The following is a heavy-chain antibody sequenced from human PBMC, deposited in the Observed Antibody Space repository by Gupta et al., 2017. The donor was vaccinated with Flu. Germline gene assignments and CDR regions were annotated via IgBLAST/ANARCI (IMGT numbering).Heavy chain of an antibody. J-gene: IGHJ4*02. CDR3: ARDSASYYDSSGYHRAYFDY. D-gene: IGHD3-22*01. V-gene: IGHV3-21*01. CDR2: ISSSSSYI. CDR1: GFTFSSYS. Sequence: EVQLVESGGGLVKPGGSLRLSCAASGFTFSSYSMNWVRQAPGKGLEWVSSISSSSSYIYYADSVKGRFTISRDNAKNSLYLQMNSLRAEDTAVYYCARDSASYYDSSGYHRAYFDYWGQGTLVTVSS.